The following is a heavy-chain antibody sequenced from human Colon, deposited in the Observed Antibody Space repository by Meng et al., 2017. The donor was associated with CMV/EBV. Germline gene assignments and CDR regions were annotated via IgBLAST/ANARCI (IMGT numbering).Heavy chain of an antibody. V-gene: IGHV3-53*05. CDR1: GLTVSKNY. J-gene: IGHJ6*02. CDR3: AKDLTAYYHTTGGADFSGMDV. CDR2: IYSGGTT. Sequence: GGSLRLSCTASGLTVSKNYMSWVRQAPEKGLEWVAIIYSGGTTYYADAVKGRFTISRDNSKDSLYLQMNSLRVEDTALYYCAKDLTAYYHTTGGADFSGMDVWGLGTTVTVSS. D-gene: IGHD3-9*01.